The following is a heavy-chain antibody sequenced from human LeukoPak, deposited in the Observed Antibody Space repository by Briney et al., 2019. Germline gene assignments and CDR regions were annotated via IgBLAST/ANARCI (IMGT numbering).Heavy chain of an antibody. CDR1: GFTFSSYS. Sequence: PGGSLRLSCAASGFTFSSYSMNWVRQAPGKGLEWVSSISSSSRYIYYADSVKGRFTISRDNAKNSLYLQMNSLRAEDTAVYYCAGGDFWSGYYGDWGQGTLVTVSS. D-gene: IGHD3-3*01. V-gene: IGHV3-21*01. J-gene: IGHJ4*02. CDR2: ISSSSRYI. CDR3: AGGDFWSGYYGD.